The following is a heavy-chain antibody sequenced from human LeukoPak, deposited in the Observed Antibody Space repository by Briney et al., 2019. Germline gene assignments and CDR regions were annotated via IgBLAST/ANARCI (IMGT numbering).Heavy chain of an antibody. Sequence: SETLSLTCAVYGGSFSDYFWSWIRQPPGKGLEWIGEISHSGSTTYNPPLRSRVTISGDTSKKQFSLKLSSVTAADTAVYYCVTYYYGSSAPKRNYWGQGILVTVSS. D-gene: IGHD3-22*01. CDR1: GGSFSDYF. V-gene: IGHV4-34*01. CDR2: ISHSGST. CDR3: VTYYYGSSAPKRNY. J-gene: IGHJ4*02.